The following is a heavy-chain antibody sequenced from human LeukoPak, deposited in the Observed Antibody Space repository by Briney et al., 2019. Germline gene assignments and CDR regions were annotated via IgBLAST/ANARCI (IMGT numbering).Heavy chain of an antibody. J-gene: IGHJ3*02. Sequence: SETLSLTCIVSGGSISSSSYSWGWIRQPPGKGLEWIGNIYYSGSSYYNPSLKSRVTISVDTSKNQFSLKLSSVSAADTAVYYCARWSGYYAFDIWGQGTMVTVSS. CDR2: IYYSGSS. V-gene: IGHV4-39*07. D-gene: IGHD3-3*01. CDR3: ARWSGYYAFDI. CDR1: GGSISSSSYS.